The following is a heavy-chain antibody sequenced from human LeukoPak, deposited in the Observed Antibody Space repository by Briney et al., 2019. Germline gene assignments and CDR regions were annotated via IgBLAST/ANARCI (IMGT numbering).Heavy chain of an antibody. CDR3: AKDQLLGRNYYGMDV. Sequence: GGSLRLSCAASGFTFSSYAMSWVRRAPGKGLEWVSAISGSGGSTYYADSVKGRFTISRDNSKNTLYLQMNSLRAEDTAVYYCAKDQLLGRNYYGMDVWGQGTTVTVSS. CDR2: ISGSGGST. J-gene: IGHJ6*02. V-gene: IGHV3-23*01. D-gene: IGHD1-7*01. CDR1: GFTFSSYA.